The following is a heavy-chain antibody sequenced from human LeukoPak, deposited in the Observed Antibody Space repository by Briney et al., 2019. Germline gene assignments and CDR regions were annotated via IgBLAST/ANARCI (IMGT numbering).Heavy chain of an antibody. J-gene: IGHJ5*02. CDR3: ARVLSAQQFDP. Sequence: PSETLSLTCTVSGGSISSSSYYWGWIRQPPGKGLEWIGSIYHSGSTYYNPSLKSRVTISVDTSKNQFSLNLRSVTAADTAVYYCARVLSAQQFDPWGQGTLVTVSS. CDR2: IYHSGST. V-gene: IGHV4-39*07. CDR1: GGSISSSSYY. D-gene: IGHD2-2*01.